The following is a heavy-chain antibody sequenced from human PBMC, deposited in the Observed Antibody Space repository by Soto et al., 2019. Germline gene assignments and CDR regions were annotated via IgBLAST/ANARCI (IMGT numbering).Heavy chain of an antibody. V-gene: IGHV4-39*02. CDR3: ARLGGFCSRNNCYGYYAMDV. J-gene: IGHJ6*02. CDR2: FHYGEST. CDR1: GGSISSGPYS. D-gene: IGHD2-21*01. Sequence: SETLSLTCTVSGGSISSGPYSWGWIRQPPGEGLEWIATFHYGESTHYNPSLESRVTVSVDTSQNHFSLKVSPVTVADTAVYYCARLGGFCSRNNCYGYYAMDVWGQGTTVTVSS.